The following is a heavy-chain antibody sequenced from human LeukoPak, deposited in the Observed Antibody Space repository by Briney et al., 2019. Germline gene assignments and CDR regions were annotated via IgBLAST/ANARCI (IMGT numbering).Heavy chain of an antibody. J-gene: IGHJ4*02. Sequence: GGSLRLSCAASGXSVSSNYVSWVRQAPGKGLEWVSVIYSGGNTYYAESVKGRFTVSRDNSKNTLYLQMNSLRAEDTAVYYCARETGRHNFDYWGQGTLVTVSS. CDR2: IYSGGNT. V-gene: IGHV3-53*01. CDR3: ARETGRHNFDY. D-gene: IGHD1-1*01. CDR1: GXSVSSNY.